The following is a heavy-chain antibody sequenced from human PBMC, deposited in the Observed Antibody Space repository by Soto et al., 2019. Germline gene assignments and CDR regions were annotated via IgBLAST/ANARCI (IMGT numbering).Heavy chain of an antibody. CDR3: AKVGYYDSSGHNWFDP. CDR1: GFTFSSYS. CDR2: ISSSSSYI. V-gene: IGHV3-21*04. Sequence: GGSLRLSCAASGFTFSSYSMNWVRQAPGKGLEWVSSISSSSSYIYYADSVKGRFTISRDNSKNTLYLQMNSLRADDTAVYYCAKVGYYDSSGHNWFDPWGQGTLVTVS. J-gene: IGHJ5*02. D-gene: IGHD3-22*01.